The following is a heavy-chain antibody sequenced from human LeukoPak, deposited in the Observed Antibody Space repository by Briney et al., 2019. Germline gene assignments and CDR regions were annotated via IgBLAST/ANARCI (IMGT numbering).Heavy chain of an antibody. CDR1: GGTSTSYA. Sequence: SVKLSSKPSGGTSTSYASSSVRQAPGQGLEWMGGIIPIFGTANYAQKFQGRVTITADESTSTAYMELSSLRSEDTAVYYCARFVLLFYFMDVWGKGTTVTVSS. J-gene: IGHJ6*03. CDR3: ARFVLLFYFMDV. V-gene: IGHV1-69*01. D-gene: IGHD3-10*01. CDR2: IIPIFGTA.